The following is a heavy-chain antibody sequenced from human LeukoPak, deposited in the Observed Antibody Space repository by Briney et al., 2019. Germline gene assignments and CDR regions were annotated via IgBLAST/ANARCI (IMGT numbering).Heavy chain of an antibody. J-gene: IGHJ4*02. CDR2: INWNGGST. CDR3: ARLAGYCSGGSCYDY. CDR1: GFTFDDYG. V-gene: IGHV3-20*04. Sequence: GGSLRLSCAASGFTFDDYGMSWVRQAPGKGLEWVSGINWNGGSTGYADSVKGRFTISRDNAKNSLYLQMNSLRAEDTALYYCARLAGYCSGGSCYDYWGQGTLVTVSS. D-gene: IGHD2-15*01.